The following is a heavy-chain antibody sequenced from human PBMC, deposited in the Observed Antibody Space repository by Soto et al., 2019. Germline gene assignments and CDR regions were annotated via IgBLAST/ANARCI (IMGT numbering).Heavy chain of an antibody. Sequence: QITLKESGPTLVKPTQTLTLTCTFSGFSLSTSGVGVAWIRQPPGKALEWLALIYWDDDKRYRPSLETRLTITKDTSKTQVVLTMTKMDSVDTATYYCAYLHCSGGSCYWFSYSGMDVWGQGTTVTVSS. D-gene: IGHD2-15*01. J-gene: IGHJ6*02. CDR3: AYLHCSGGSCYWFSYSGMDV. CDR1: GFSLSTSGVG. V-gene: IGHV2-5*02. CDR2: IYWDDDK.